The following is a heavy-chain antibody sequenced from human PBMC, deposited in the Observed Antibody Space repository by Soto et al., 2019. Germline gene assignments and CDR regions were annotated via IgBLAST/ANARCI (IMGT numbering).Heavy chain of an antibody. V-gene: IGHV4-38-2*02. CDR1: SYSISSGFF. D-gene: IGHD2-8*01. CDR3: ARDTNSLDL. CDR2: IYHTGDT. Sequence: SETLSLACVVSSYSISSGFFWAWIRQPPGKGLEWVGSIYHTGDTHYNPSLRSQVSMSVDTSNNHFSLRLTYLTAADTAVYFCARDTNSLDLWGQGILVTVSS. J-gene: IGHJ5*02.